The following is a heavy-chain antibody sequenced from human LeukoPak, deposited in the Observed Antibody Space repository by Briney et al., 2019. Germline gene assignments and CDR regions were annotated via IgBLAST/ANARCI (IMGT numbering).Heavy chain of an antibody. D-gene: IGHD4-17*01. Sequence: ASVKVSCKASGYTFTNYDITWVRQAPGQGLEWMGIINPSGGSTSYAQKFQGRVTMTRDMSTSTVYMELSSLRSEDTAVYYCARADYGDYVSAFDIWGQGTMVTVSS. CDR3: ARADYGDYVSAFDI. J-gene: IGHJ3*02. CDR2: INPSGGST. V-gene: IGHV1-46*01. CDR1: GYTFTNYD.